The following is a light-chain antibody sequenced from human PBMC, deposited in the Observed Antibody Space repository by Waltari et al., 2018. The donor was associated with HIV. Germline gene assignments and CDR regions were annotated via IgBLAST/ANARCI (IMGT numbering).Light chain of an antibody. CDR2: AAS. Sequence: DIQLTQSPSSLPAPLWANVVITCRESQSISTYVNWYQQKPGRAPNLLIYAASTLQSGVPSRFSGGASGTDFTLTISGLQVEDFATYYCQQSFSRVTFGPGTKVYV. J-gene: IGKJ3*01. V-gene: IGKV1-39*01. CDR3: QQSFSRVT. CDR1: QSISTY.